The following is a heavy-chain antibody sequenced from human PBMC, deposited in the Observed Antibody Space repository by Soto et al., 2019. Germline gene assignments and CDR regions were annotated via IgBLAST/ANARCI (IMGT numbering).Heavy chain of an antibody. Sequence: QVQLVESGGGVVQPGRSLRLSCAASGFTFSSYAMHWVRQAPGKGLEWVAVISYDGSNKYYADSVKGRFTISRDNSKNRLYLQMNSLRAEDTAVYYCARDSGQDYYYGMDVWGQGTTVTVSS. V-gene: IGHV3-30-3*01. D-gene: IGHD3-10*01. J-gene: IGHJ6*02. CDR3: ARDSGQDYYYGMDV. CDR1: GFTFSSYA. CDR2: ISYDGSNK.